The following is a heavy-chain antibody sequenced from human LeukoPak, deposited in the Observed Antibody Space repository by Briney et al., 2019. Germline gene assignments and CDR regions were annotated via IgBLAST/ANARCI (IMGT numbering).Heavy chain of an antibody. Sequence: SETLSLTCTVSGGSISSSSYYWGWIRQPPGKGLEWIGSIYYSGSTYYNPSLKSRVTISVDTSKNQFSLKLSSVTAADTAVYYCARAKSPPYYYGMDVWGQGTTVTVSS. V-gene: IGHV4-39*07. J-gene: IGHJ6*02. CDR1: GGSISSSSYY. CDR3: ARAKSPPYYYGMDV. CDR2: IYYSGST.